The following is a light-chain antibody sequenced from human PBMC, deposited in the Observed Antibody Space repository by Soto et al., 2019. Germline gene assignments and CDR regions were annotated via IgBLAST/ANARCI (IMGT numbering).Light chain of an antibody. Sequence: EIVVTQSPPTLSFSPGERATLPCRASQRVSSNLAWYQQKPGQAPRLLIYGASTRATGIPARFSGSGSGTEFTLTISSLQSEDFAVYYCQQYNNWPPGTFGQGTRLEIK. CDR1: QRVSSN. J-gene: IGKJ5*01. V-gene: IGKV3-15*01. CDR3: QQYNNWPPGT. CDR2: GAS.